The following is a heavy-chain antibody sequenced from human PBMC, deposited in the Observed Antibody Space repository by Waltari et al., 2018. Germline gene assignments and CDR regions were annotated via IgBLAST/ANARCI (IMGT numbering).Heavy chain of an antibody. D-gene: IGHD3-3*01. Sequence: EVQLVESGGGLIQPGGYLRLSCAASGFTVSSNYMSWVRQAPGKGLEWVSVIYSGGSTYYADSVKGRVIISRDNSKNTLYFQMNSLRADDTAVYYFARDRVHDFWSGYRYFDYWGQGTLVTVSS. CDR2: IYSGGST. CDR1: GFTVSSNY. CDR3: ARDRVHDFWSGYRYFDY. J-gene: IGHJ4*02. V-gene: IGHV3-53*01.